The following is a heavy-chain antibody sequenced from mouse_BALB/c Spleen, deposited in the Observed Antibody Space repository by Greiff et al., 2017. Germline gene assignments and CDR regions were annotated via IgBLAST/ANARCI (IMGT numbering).Heavy chain of an antibody. CDR1: GYTFTSYT. CDR2: INPSSGYT. V-gene: IGHV1-4*02. J-gene: IGHJ3*01. CDR3: ARYREGFAY. Sequence: VKLVESAAELARPGASVKMSCKASGYTFTSYTMHWVKQRPGQGLEWIGYINPSSGYTEYNQKFKDKTTLTADKSSSTAYMQLSSLTSEDSAVYYCARYREGFAYWGQGTLVTVSA.